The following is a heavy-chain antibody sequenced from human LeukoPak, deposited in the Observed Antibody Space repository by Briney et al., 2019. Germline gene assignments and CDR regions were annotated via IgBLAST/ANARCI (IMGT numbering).Heavy chain of an antibody. J-gene: IGHJ6*02. Sequence: SETLSLTCTVSGGSISSYYSSWIRQPPGKGLEWIGYIYYSGSTNYNPSLKSRVTISVDTSKNQFSLKLSSVTAADTAVYYCARGPVSPKDYYYYYGMDVWGQGTTVTVSS. V-gene: IGHV4-59*08. D-gene: IGHD2-8*01. CDR2: IYYSGST. CDR3: ARGPVSPKDYYYYYGMDV. CDR1: GGSISSYY.